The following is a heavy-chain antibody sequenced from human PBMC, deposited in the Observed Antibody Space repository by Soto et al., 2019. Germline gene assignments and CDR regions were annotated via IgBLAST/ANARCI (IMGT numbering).Heavy chain of an antibody. J-gene: IGHJ4*02. CDR2: IYWDADK. D-gene: IGHD3-3*01. CDR3: ANRVHSTVFGLVTTTAIYFDF. Sequence: QITLNESGPTQVKPRQTLTLTCTFSGFSLTTSGVGVGWIRQSPGKAPEWLALIYWDADKGYSPSLKSRLTITKDTHKTQVVLTMDDLEPADTATYSCANRVHSTVFGLVTTTAIYFDFWGQGTPVAVSS. CDR1: GFSLTTSGVG. V-gene: IGHV2-5*02.